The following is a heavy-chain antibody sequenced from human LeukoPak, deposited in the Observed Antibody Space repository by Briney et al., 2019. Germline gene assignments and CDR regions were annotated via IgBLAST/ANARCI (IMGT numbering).Heavy chain of an antibody. CDR2: INHSGST. Sequence: PSETLSLTCAVYGGSFSNYYWTWIRQPPGKGLEWIGEINHSGSTYYNASLKSRVTISVDTSKNQFSLKLSSVTAADTAVYYCARDPMVRGLHPPLYYFDYWGQGTLVTVSS. D-gene: IGHD3-10*01. J-gene: IGHJ4*02. CDR3: ARDPMVRGLHPPLYYFDY. CDR1: GGSFSNYY. V-gene: IGHV4-34*01.